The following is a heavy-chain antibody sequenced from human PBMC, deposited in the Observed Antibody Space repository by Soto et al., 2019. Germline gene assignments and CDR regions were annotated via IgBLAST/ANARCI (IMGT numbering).Heavy chain of an antibody. CDR1: GGSISSSSYY. CDR2: IYYSGST. CDR3: ASRSDASSSPFDY. V-gene: IGHV4-39*01. J-gene: IGHJ4*02. Sequence: QLQLQESGPGLVKPSETLSLTCTVSGGSISSSSYYWGWIRQPPGKGLEWIGSIYYSGSTYYNPSLKSRVTISVDTSKNQFSLTLSSVPAADTAVYYCASRSDASSSPFDYWGQGTLVTVSS. D-gene: IGHD6-6*01.